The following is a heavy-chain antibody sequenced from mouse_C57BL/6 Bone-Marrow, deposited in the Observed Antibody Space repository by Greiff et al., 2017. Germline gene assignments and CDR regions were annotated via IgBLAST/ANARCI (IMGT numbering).Heavy chain of an antibody. CDR2: IRSGGSYT. Sequence: EVQLVESGGDLVKPGGSLKLSCAASGFTFSSYGMSWVRQTPDKRLEWVATIRSGGSYTYSPDSVKGRFTISRNNAKNTLYLQMSSLKSEDAAMYCCARHGVWLPPFAYWGQGTLVTVSS. J-gene: IGHJ3*01. V-gene: IGHV5-6*01. CDR3: ARHGVWLPPFAY. D-gene: IGHD2-2*01. CDR1: GFTFSSYG.